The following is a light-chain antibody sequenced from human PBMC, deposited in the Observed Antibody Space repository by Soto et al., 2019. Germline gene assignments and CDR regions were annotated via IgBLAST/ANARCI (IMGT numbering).Light chain of an antibody. Sequence: EIVLTQSPGTLSLSPGDRATLSCRASQSVNSNYLAWYQQKPGQAPRLLIYDASNRATGIPARFSGSGSGTDFTLTISSLESEDFAVYYCHQRRQWPLTFGGGTKVDIK. CDR1: QSVNSNY. CDR3: HQRRQWPLT. CDR2: DAS. V-gene: IGKV3D-20*02. J-gene: IGKJ4*01.